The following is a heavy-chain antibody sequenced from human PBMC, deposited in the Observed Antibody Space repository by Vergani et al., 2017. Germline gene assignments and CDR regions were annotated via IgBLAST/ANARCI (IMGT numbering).Heavy chain of an antibody. D-gene: IGHD3-10*01. V-gene: IGHV3-23*01. CDR1: GFTFIMHA. CDR3: ARGVVRGVIYAPGY. J-gene: IGHJ4*02. CDR2: LSASDRRT. Sequence: EVQLLESGGDLVQPGGSLRLSCAASGFTFIMHAMSWVRQAPGKGLEWVSTLSASDRRTHYADSVKGRFTISRDNSKNTLFLHMNSLRPEDTAVYYCARGVVRGVIYAPGYWGQGTLVTVSS.